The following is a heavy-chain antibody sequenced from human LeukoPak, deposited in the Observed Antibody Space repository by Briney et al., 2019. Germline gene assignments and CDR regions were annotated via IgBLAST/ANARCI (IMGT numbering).Heavy chain of an antibody. V-gene: IGHV3-23*01. CDR2: ISGSGGNT. CDR1: GFTFSSYA. J-gene: IGHJ4*02. Sequence: AGSLRLSCAASGFTFSSYAMGWVRQAPGKGLGWVSAISGSGGNTYYADSVKGRFTISRDHSKKTLYLQMTSLRAEDTAVYYCAKRGPRNYYSLDYWGQGTLVTVSS. CDR3: AKRGPRNYYSLDY. D-gene: IGHD1-26*01.